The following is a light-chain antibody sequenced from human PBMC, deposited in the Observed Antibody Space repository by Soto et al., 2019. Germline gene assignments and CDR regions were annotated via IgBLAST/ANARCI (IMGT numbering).Light chain of an antibody. CDR2: RAS. V-gene: IGKV3-15*01. CDR1: QSVSSN. CDR3: QQYHNLWT. J-gene: IGKJ1*01. Sequence: ENMMTQSPATLSVSPGERATLSCRASQSVSSNVAWYQQRPGQAPRLLIYRASTRATGIPARFSGSGSGTEFTLTISSLQSEDFAVYYCQQYHNLWTFGQGTMVDIK.